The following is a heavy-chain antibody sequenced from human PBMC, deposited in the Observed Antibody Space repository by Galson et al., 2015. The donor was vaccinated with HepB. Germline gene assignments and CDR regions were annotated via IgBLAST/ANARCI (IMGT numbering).Heavy chain of an antibody. J-gene: IGHJ4*02. V-gene: IGHV3-9*01. CDR1: GFIFDDSA. Sequence: SLRLSCAVSGFIFDDSAMDWVRQAPGKGLEWVSGLSWNSDTVAYVDSVKGRFTISRDNAKNSLYLQMNSLRPEDTALYYCAKGSSSSYYGRIDYWGQGTLVTVSS. CDR2: LSWNSDTV. D-gene: IGHD6-13*01. CDR3: AKGSSSSYYGRIDY.